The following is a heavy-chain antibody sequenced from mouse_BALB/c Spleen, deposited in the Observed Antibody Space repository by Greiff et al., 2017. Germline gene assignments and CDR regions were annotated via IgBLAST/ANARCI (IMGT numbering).Heavy chain of an antibody. D-gene: IGHD1-1*01. V-gene: IGHV5-6-3*01. CDR1: GFTFSSYG. Sequence: EVQVVESGGGLVQPGGSLKLSCAASGFTFSSYGMSWVRQTPDKRLELVATINSNGGSTYYPDSVKGRFTISRDNAKNTLYLQMSSLKSEDTAMYYCARGAPTTDYWGQGTTLTVSS. CDR3: ARGAPTTDY. CDR2: INSNGGST. J-gene: IGHJ2*01.